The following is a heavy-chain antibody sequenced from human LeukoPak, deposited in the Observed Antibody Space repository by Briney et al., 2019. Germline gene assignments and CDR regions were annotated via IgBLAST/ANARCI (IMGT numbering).Heavy chain of an antibody. D-gene: IGHD3-10*01. CDR2: IYAGGRT. CDR3: ARDQYSYGSGSYPDY. Sequence: PGGSLRLSCAASGFTVSNSYMSWVRQAPGKGLEWVSVIYAGGRTWYADSVKGRFTISRDNFKNTLYLHMNSLRAEDTAVYYCARDQYSYGSGSYPDYWGQGTLVTVSS. V-gene: IGHV3-53*01. J-gene: IGHJ4*02. CDR1: GFTVSNSY.